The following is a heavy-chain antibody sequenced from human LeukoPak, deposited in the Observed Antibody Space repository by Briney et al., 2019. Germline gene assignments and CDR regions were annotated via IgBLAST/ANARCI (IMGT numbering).Heavy chain of an antibody. Sequence: GASVKVSCKASGYTFTSYAMNWVRQAPGQGLEWMGWIGTYNGSANYAQKFQGRVTMTTDTSTSTAYMQLRSLRSDDTAVYFCARGDIMTGSFFDYWGQGTLVTVSS. V-gene: IGHV1-18*01. CDR1: GYTFTSYA. CDR3: ARGDIMTGSFFDY. D-gene: IGHD3-9*01. CDR2: IGTYNGSA. J-gene: IGHJ4*02.